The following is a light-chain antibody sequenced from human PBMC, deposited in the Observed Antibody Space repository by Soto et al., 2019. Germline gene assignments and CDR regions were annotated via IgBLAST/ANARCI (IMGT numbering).Light chain of an antibody. V-gene: IGLV7-46*01. CDR2: DTS. CDR3: LVSDSGVRV. CDR1: TGAVTNSHF. Sequence: QAVVTQEPSLTVSPGGTVTLTCGSSTGAVTNSHFPYWFQQKPGQAPRTLIYDTSNKHSWTPARFSGSLLGGKAALTLSGAQPEDEADYYCLVSDSGVRVIGGGTKLTVL. J-gene: IGLJ3*02.